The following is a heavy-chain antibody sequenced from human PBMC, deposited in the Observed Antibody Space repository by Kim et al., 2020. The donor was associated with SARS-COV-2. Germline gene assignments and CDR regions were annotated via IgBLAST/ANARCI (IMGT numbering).Heavy chain of an antibody. V-gene: IGHV3-21*01. Sequence: GGSLRLSCAASGFTFSSYSMNWVRQAPGKGLEWVSSISSSSSYIYYADSVKGRFTISRDNAKNSLYLQMNSLRAEDTAVYYCARGGTDSSGLFDYWGQGTLVTVSS. CDR3: ARGGTDSSGLFDY. D-gene: IGHD3-22*01. CDR2: ISSSSSYI. CDR1: GFTFSSYS. J-gene: IGHJ4*02.